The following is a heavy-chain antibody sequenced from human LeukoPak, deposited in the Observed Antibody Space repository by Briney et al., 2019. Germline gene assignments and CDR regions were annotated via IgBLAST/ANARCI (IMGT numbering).Heavy chain of an antibody. CDR1: GFTFSSYA. CDR2: INGSGGST. D-gene: IGHD6-19*01. Sequence: AGSLRLSCAASGFTFSSYAMSWVRQPPGKGLEWVAAINGSGGSTYYADSVKGRSTISRDNSKNTMYLQMNSLRAEDMAVYYCAKCRTVYSSGWLIGYWGQGSLVTVSS. CDR3: AKCRTVYSSGWLIGY. V-gene: IGHV3-23*01. J-gene: IGHJ4*02.